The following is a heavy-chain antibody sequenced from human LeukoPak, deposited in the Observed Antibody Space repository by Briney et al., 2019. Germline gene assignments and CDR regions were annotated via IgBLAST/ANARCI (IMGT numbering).Heavy chain of an antibody. J-gene: IGHJ6*03. CDR1: GFIFSDHY. D-gene: IGHD6-19*01. Sequence: QTGGSLRLSCAASGFIFSDHYINWMRQAPGKGLEWISYISGRGDSVYYADSVKGRFTISRDNAENSLYLQMNSLRAEDTAVYFCARAQQWLVYYYYYMDVWGKGTTVTVSS. CDR3: ARAQQWLVYYYYYMDV. CDR2: ISGRGDSV. V-gene: IGHV3-11*04.